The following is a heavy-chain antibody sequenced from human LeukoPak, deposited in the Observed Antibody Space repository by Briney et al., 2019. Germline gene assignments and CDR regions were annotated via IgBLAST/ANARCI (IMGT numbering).Heavy chain of an antibody. J-gene: IGHJ4*02. Sequence: PGGSLRLSCAASGFTFSDYYMSWIRQAPGKGLEWVSYISGSGSTIYYADSVKGRFTISRDNAKNSLYLQMNSLRAEDTAVYYCAKDPRETYSYGYDWGQGTLVTVSS. D-gene: IGHD5-18*01. V-gene: IGHV3-11*01. CDR2: ISGSGSTI. CDR3: AKDPRETYSYGYD. CDR1: GFTFSDYY.